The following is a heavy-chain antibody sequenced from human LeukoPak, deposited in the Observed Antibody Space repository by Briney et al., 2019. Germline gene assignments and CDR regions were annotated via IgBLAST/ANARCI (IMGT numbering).Heavy chain of an antibody. CDR2: INWNGGST. J-gene: IGHJ4*02. Sequence: PGGSLRLSCAASGFTFSSYAMSWVRQAPGKGLKWVSGINWNGGSTGYADSVKGRFTISRDNAKNSLYLQMNSLRAEDTALYYCARDLYDYYGSGSYSGYWGQGTLVTVSS. D-gene: IGHD3-10*01. CDR3: ARDLYDYYGSGSYSGY. V-gene: IGHV3-20*04. CDR1: GFTFSSYA.